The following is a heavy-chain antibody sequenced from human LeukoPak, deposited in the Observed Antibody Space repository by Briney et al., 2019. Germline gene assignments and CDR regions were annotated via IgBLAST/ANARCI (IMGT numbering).Heavy chain of an antibody. CDR3: ASSPGIAVAGNY. CDR1: GYTFTGYY. V-gene: IGHV1-2*06. J-gene: IGHJ4*02. CDR2: VNPNSGGT. Sequence: ASVTVSCKASGYTFTGYYMLWVRQAPRQGLEWMGRVNPNSGGTNYAQKFQGRFTMTRDTSISTAYMELSRLRSDDTAVYYCASSPGIAVAGNYWGQGTLVTVSS. D-gene: IGHD6-19*01.